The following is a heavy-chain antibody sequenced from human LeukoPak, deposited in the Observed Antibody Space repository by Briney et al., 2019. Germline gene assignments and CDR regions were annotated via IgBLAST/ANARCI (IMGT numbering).Heavy chain of an antibody. CDR3: ARDRVHYDFWSGTKYGMDV. D-gene: IGHD3-3*01. Sequence: GGSLRLSCAASGFTFSSYAMHRVRQAPGKGLEWVAVISYDGSNKYYADSVKGRFTISRDNSKNTLYLQMNSLRAEDTAVYYCARDRVHYDFWSGTKYGMDVWGQGTTVTVSS. CDR2: ISYDGSNK. J-gene: IGHJ6*02. V-gene: IGHV3-30-3*01. CDR1: GFTFSSYA.